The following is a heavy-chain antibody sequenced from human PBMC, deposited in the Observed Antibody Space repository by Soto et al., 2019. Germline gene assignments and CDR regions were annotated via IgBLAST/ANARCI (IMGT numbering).Heavy chain of an antibody. V-gene: IGHV3-23*01. CDR3: AKCSVGKVRTSRWCNWFDP. D-gene: IGHD2-2*01. J-gene: IGHJ5*02. CDR2: IRVGGGDT. CDR1: GFTFSSSA. Sequence: EVRLLESGGGLAQPGGSRRLSCAASGFTFSSSAMNWVRQAPGKGLEWVSSIRVGGGDTFSAAAVRGRFTVSRDISRKTLYLQMNSPRAQDTGIYYWAKCSVGKVRTSRWCNWFDPWGQGTLVTVSS.